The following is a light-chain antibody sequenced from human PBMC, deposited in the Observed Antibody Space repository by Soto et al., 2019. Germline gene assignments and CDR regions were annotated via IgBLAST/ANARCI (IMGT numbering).Light chain of an antibody. CDR2: EVS. V-gene: IGLV2-14*01. J-gene: IGLJ3*02. Sequence: QSALTQPASVSGSRGQSITISCTGTSSDVGDYNYVSWYQHHPGKVPKLMIYEVSNRPSGVSNRFSGSKSGNTASLTISGLQAEDEADYYCTSYTTSSTWVFGGGTKLTVL. CDR1: SSDVGDYNY. CDR3: TSYTTSSTWV.